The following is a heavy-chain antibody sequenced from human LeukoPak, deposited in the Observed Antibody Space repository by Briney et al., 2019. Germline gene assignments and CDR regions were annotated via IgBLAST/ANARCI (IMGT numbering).Heavy chain of an antibody. CDR2: INTSTGNP. V-gene: IGHV7-4-1*02. D-gene: IGHD5-12*01. J-gene: IGHJ4*02. CDR3: ARGSGVNSGRNDDY. Sequence: ASVKVSCKASGYTFTSYAMNWVRQARGQGLEWMGWINTSTGNPTYAQGFTGRFVFSLDTSVSTAYLQISSLKAEDTAVYYCARGSGVNSGRNDDYWGQGTLVTVSS. CDR1: GYTFTSYA.